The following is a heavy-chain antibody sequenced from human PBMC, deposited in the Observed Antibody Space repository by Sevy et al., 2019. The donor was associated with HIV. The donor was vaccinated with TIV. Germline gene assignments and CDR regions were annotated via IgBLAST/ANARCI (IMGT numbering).Heavy chain of an antibody. D-gene: IGHD3-16*01. J-gene: IGHJ5*02. CDR1: GFTFSDYY. CDR3: ARENIMIEGPGWFDP. CDR2: ISRSGSTI. Sequence: GGSLRLSCAASGFTFSDYYMSWIRQAPGKGLEWVSYISRSGSTINYADSVKGRFTISRDNAKNSLYLQINSLRAEDTALYYCARENIMIEGPGWFDPWGQGTLVTVSS. V-gene: IGHV3-11*01.